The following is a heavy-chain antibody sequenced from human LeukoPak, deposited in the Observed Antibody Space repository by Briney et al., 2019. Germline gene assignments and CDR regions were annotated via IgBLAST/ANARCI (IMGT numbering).Heavy chain of an antibody. V-gene: IGHV1-2*02. Sequence: ASVKVSCKASGYTFTGYYMHWVRQAPGQGLEWMGWINPNSGGTNYAQKFQGRVTMTRDTSICTAYMELSRLRSDDTAVYYCARDIVVVPAADHDAFDIWGQGTMVTVSS. CDR1: GYTFTGYY. CDR3: ARDIVVVPAADHDAFDI. J-gene: IGHJ3*02. CDR2: INPNSGGT. D-gene: IGHD2-2*01.